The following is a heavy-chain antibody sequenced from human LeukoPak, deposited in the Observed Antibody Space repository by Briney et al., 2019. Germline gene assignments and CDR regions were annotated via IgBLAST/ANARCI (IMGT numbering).Heavy chain of an antibody. CDR2: IDSSTRTI. CDR1: GFTFSAYS. D-gene: IGHD2-2*01. J-gene: IGHJ6*03. V-gene: IGHV3-48*04. Sequence: GGSLRLSCAASGFTFSAYSMNWVRQAPGKGLEWISFIDSSTRTIFYADSVKGRFTISRDNAKNSLSLQMNSLRVEDTAVYYCARDQGVVVPAASYYYYYMDVWGKGTTVTVSS. CDR3: ARDQGVVVPAASYYYYYMDV.